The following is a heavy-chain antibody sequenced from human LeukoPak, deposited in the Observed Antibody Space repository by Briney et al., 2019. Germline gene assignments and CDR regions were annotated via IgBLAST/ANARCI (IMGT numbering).Heavy chain of an antibody. J-gene: IGHJ4*02. CDR3: AKRVWSGYSPLDY. CDR1: GFTFSSYA. Sequence: GGSVRLSCAASGFTFSSYAMSWVRQAPGKGLEWVSAISGSGGSTYYADSVKGRFTISRDNSKNTLYLQMNSLRAEDTAVYYCAKRVWSGYSPLDYWGQGTLVTVSS. V-gene: IGHV3-23*01. CDR2: ISGSGGST. D-gene: IGHD3-3*01.